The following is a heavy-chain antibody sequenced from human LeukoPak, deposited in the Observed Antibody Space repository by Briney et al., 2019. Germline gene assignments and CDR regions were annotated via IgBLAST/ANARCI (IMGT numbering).Heavy chain of an antibody. Sequence: GGSLRLSCAASGFTFSSYAMSWVRQAPGKGLEWVANIKQDGSEKYYVDSVKGRFTISRDNAKNSLYLQMNSLRAEDTAVYYCARESSGPYYFDYWGQGTLVTVSS. V-gene: IGHV3-7*01. CDR3: ARESSGPYYFDY. CDR1: GFTFSSYA. CDR2: IKQDGSEK. J-gene: IGHJ4*02. D-gene: IGHD6-19*01.